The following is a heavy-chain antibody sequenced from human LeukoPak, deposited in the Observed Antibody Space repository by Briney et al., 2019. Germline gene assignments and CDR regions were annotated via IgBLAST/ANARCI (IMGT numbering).Heavy chain of an antibody. CDR3: AKDRDTAMVSYYFDY. D-gene: IGHD5-18*01. CDR1: DFTFSSYA. V-gene: IGHV3-23*01. Sequence: GGSLRLSCAASDFTFSSYAVNWVRQAPGKGLEWVSAITGSGGYINYADSVKGRFTISRDNSKNTLYLQMNSLRAEDTAVYYCAKDRDTAMVSYYFDYWGQGTLVTVSS. CDR2: ITGSGGYI. J-gene: IGHJ4*02.